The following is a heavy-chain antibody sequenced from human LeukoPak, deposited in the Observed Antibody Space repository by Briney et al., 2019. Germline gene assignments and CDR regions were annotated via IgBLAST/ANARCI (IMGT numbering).Heavy chain of an antibody. Sequence: SETLSLTCTVSGGSISSGGYYWSWIRQPPGKGLEWIGYIYHSGSTYYNPSLKSRVTMSVDSSRNQLSLKLSSVTAADTAVYYCARGTGWYEIYFQHWGQGSLVTVSS. CDR3: ARGTGWYEIYFQH. J-gene: IGHJ1*01. CDR1: GGSISSGGYY. V-gene: IGHV4-30-2*01. D-gene: IGHD6-19*01. CDR2: IYHSGST.